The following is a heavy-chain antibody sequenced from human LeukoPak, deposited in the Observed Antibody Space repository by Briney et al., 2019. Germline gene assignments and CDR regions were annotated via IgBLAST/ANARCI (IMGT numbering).Heavy chain of an antibody. J-gene: IGHJ4*02. Sequence: PGGSLRLSCAASGFIFYNFWMSWVRQAPGKGLEWVANIKQDGSEIYYVDSVKGRFTISRDNAKKLLYLQMNSLRAEDTALYYCARDMSFSTSDWYGELDNWGQGTLVTVSS. CDR1: GFIFYNFW. V-gene: IGHV3-7*05. CDR3: ARDMSFSTSDWYGELDN. D-gene: IGHD6-19*01. CDR2: IKQDGSEI.